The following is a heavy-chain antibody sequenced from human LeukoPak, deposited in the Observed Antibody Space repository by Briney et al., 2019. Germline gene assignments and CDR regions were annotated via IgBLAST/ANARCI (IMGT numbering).Heavy chain of an antibody. CDR2: ISYDGSNK. CDR1: GFTFSSYA. CDR3: ARDHKGGDGADAFDI. Sequence: GGSLRLSCAASGFTFSSYAMHWVRQAPGKGLEWVAVISYDGSNKYYADSVKGRFTISRDNSKNTLYLQMDSLRAEDTALYYCARDHKGGDGADAFDIWGHGTMVTVSS. D-gene: IGHD5-24*01. V-gene: IGHV3-30-3*01. J-gene: IGHJ3*02.